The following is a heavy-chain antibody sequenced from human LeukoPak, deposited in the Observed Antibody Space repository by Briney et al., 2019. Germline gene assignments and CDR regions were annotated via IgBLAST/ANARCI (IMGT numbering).Heavy chain of an antibody. V-gene: IGHV3-74*01. CDR1: GFTFSSYW. D-gene: IGHD1-20*01. J-gene: IGHJ4*02. Sequence: GGSLRLSCAASGFTFSSYWMHWVRQAPGKGLVWVSRINSDGSTITYGGSVKGRFTISRDNAKNTLYLQMNSLRAEDTAVYYCARVTVSSSEVIFDYWGQGSLVTVSS. CDR3: ARVTVSSSEVIFDY. CDR2: INSDGSTI.